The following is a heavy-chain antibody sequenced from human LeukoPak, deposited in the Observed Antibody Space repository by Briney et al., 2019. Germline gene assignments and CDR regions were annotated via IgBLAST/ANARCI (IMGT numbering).Heavy chain of an antibody. CDR1: GFTFDDFA. D-gene: IGHD3-10*01. V-gene: IGHV3-43D*03. Sequence: GGSLRLSRAASGFTFDDFAMHWVRQAPGKGLEWVSLISWDGNSTYYADSVKGRFTISRDNAKNSLYLQMNSLRAEDTAVYYCARGHSGSSVDYWGQGTLVTVSS. J-gene: IGHJ4*02. CDR3: ARGHSGSSVDY. CDR2: ISWDGNST.